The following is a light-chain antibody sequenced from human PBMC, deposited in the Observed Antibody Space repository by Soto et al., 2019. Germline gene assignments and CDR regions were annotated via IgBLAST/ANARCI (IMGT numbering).Light chain of an antibody. CDR1: SSDIGGHDY. Sequence: QSALTQPASVSGSPGQAITISCTGTSSDIGGHDYVSWYQQHPGKAPKLMIFDVSNRPSGISNRFSASKSGNTASLTISGLQADDEADYYCSSYTHSSTDVFGTGTKLTVL. CDR2: DVS. CDR3: SSYTHSSTDV. V-gene: IGLV2-14*03. J-gene: IGLJ1*01.